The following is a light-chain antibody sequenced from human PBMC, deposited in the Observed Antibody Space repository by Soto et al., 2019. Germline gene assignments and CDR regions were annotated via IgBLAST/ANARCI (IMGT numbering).Light chain of an antibody. Sequence: EIVMTQSPATLSVSPGARVTLSCRASQSIGSNLAWYHQRPGQAPRLLIYGASTRATGIPARFSGSGSGTEFTLTISSLQSEDFAVYHCQQYNKWPRTFGQGTKVDI. V-gene: IGKV3-15*01. CDR3: QQYNKWPRT. CDR1: QSIGSN. J-gene: IGKJ1*01. CDR2: GAS.